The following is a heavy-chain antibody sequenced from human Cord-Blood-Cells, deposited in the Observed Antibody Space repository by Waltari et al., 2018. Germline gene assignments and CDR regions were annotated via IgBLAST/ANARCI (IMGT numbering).Heavy chain of an antibody. J-gene: IGHJ2*01. CDR1: GGSISSGSYY. V-gene: IGHV4-61*09. Sequence: QVQLQESGPGLVKPSQTLSLTCTVSGGSISSGSYYWSWIRQPAGKGLEWIGYNYTSGSTTSTPSLKSRVTISVDTSKNQFSLKLSSVTAADTAVYYCARPTSSSSWYFDLWGRGTLVTVSS. CDR3: ARPTSSSSWYFDL. D-gene: IGHD6-6*01. CDR2: NYTSGST.